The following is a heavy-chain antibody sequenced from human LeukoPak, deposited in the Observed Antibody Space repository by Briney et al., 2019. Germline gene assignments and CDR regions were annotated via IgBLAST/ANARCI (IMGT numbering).Heavy chain of an antibody. J-gene: IGHJ2*01. CDR3: AADFKVATSNWYFDL. Sequence: SVKVSCKASGCTFTSSAVQWVRQARGQRLEWIGWIVVGSGNTDYAQKFQERVTITRDMSTGTAYMELSSLRSEDTAVYYCAADFKVATSNWYFDLWGRGTLVTVSS. V-gene: IGHV1-58*01. D-gene: IGHD5-12*01. CDR1: GCTFTSSA. CDR2: IVVGSGNT.